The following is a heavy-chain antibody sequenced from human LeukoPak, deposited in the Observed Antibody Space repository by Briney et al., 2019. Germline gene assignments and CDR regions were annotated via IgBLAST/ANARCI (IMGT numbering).Heavy chain of an antibody. J-gene: IGHJ4*02. CDR3: AKDIGLRRGFYYSDY. D-gene: IGHD4-17*01. CDR1: GFTFDDYT. CDR2: ISWDGGST. V-gene: IGHV3-43*01. Sequence: GGSLRLSCAASGFTFDDYTMHWVRQAPGKGLEWVSLISWDGGSTYYADSVKGRFTISRDNSKNSLYLQMNSLRTEDTALYYCAKDIGLRRGFYYSDYWGQGTLVTVSS.